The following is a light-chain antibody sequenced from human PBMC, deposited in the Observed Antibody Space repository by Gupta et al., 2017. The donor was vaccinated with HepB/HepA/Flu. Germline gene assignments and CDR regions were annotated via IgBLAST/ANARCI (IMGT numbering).Light chain of an antibody. CDR3: CSYTTSDSLI. CDR1: SSDVGFYNH. J-gene: IGLJ2*01. Sequence: QSALTQPPSVYGSPGQSLTISCTGTSSDVGFYNHVSWYQQPPGTAPKLMIYGVNNRPAGVPDRFSGSKSGNTASLTIYGLQAEDEADYYCCSYTTSDSLIFGGGTKLTVL. CDR2: GVN. V-gene: IGLV2-18*02.